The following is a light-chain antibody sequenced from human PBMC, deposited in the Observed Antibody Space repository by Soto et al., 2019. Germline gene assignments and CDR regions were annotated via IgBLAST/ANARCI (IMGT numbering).Light chain of an antibody. CDR2: VAS. J-gene: IGKJ4*01. Sequence: DIQLTQSPSFLSASVGDRVTITCRASQGISSYLAWYQQKPGKAPKLLIYVASTLQSGVPSRLSGSGSGTEFTLTINSLQPEDFATYYCQQLNGYPLTFGGGTKVESK. V-gene: IGKV1-9*01. CDR3: QQLNGYPLT. CDR1: QGISSY.